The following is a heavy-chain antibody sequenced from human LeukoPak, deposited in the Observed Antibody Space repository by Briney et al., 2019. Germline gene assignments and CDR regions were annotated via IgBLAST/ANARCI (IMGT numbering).Heavy chain of an antibody. Sequence: PSQTLSLTCTVSGGSISSGNYYWSWIRQPAGKGLEWIGRIWADGAPTYRPSLKSRVTISVDTSKNQFSLKLSSVTAADTAVYYCARDLWVGGYSAFDIWGQGTMVTVSS. CDR3: ARDLWVGGYSAFDI. V-gene: IGHV4-61*02. D-gene: IGHD3-22*01. J-gene: IGHJ3*02. CDR1: GGSISSGNYY. CDR2: IWADGAP.